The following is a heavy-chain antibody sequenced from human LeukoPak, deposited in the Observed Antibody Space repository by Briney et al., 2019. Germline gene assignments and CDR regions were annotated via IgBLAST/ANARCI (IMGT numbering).Heavy chain of an antibody. CDR2: ISGSGGST. CDR1: GFTFSSYA. J-gene: IGHJ6*03. V-gene: IGHV3-23*01. Sequence: PGGSLRLSCAASGFTFSSYAMSWVRQAPGKGLEWVSAISGSGGSTYYADSVKGRFTISRDNSKNTLYLQMNSLRAEDTAVYYCAKAGWFGDLLPLPLNYYYMDVWGKGTTVTVSS. D-gene: IGHD3-10*01. CDR3: AKAGWFGDLLPLPLNYYYMDV.